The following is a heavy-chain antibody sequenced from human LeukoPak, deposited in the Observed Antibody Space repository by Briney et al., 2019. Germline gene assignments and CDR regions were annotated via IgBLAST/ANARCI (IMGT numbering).Heavy chain of an antibody. J-gene: IGHJ4*02. CDR3: ASFWLSQASYFDY. CDR1: GFTFSTYA. Sequence: PGGSLRLSCAASGFTFSTYAMSWVRQIPGKGLEWVSAISGSDDGTYYADSVKGRFTISRDNSRNTLYLQMNSLRAEDTAVYYCASFWLSQASYFDYWGQGTLVTVSS. D-gene: IGHD3-9*01. V-gene: IGHV3-23*01. CDR2: ISGSDDGT.